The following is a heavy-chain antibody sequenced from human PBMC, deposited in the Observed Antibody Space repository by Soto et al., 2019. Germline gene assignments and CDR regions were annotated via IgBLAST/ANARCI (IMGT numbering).Heavy chain of an antibody. CDR1: GFSLSTSGMC. CDR3: ARILSYYDSSGYYRDLPGYYYGMDV. CDR2: IDWDDDK. V-gene: IGHV2-70*01. D-gene: IGHD3-22*01. J-gene: IGHJ6*02. Sequence: SGPTQVNPTQTLTLTCTFSGFSLSTSGMCVSWIRQPPGKALEWLALIDWDDDKYYSTSLKTRLTISKDTSKNQVVLTMTNMDPVDTATYYCARILSYYDSSGYYRDLPGYYYGMDVWGQGTTVTVSS.